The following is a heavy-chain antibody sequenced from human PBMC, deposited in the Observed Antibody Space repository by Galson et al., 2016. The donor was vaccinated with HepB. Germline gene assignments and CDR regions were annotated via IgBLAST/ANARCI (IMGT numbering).Heavy chain of an antibody. J-gene: IGHJ5*02. CDR2: ISSSTI. CDR3: AGAGHSSGWYPFNLWWFYP. V-gene: IGHV3-48*02. Sequence: SLRLSCAASGFTFSSYSMNWVRQAPGKGLEWVSYISSSTIYYADSVKGRFTISRDNAKNSQYLQMNSLRDKATAVYYCAGAGHSSGWYPFNLWWFYPWGQGTLVTVSS. D-gene: IGHD6-19*01. CDR1: GFTFSSYS.